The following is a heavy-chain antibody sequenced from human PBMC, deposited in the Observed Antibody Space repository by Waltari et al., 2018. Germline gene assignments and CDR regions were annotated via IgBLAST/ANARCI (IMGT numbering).Heavy chain of an antibody. CDR1: GYTFTGYY. V-gene: IGHV1-2*02. CDR3: ARRYDFWSGYTYMDV. Sequence: QSGAEVKKPGASVKVSCKASGYTFTGYYMHWVRQAPGQGLEWMGWINPNSGGTNYAQKFQGRVTMTRDTSISTAYMELSRLRSDDTAVYYCARRYDFWSGYTYMDVWGKGTTVTISS. J-gene: IGHJ6*03. D-gene: IGHD3-3*01. CDR2: INPNSGGT.